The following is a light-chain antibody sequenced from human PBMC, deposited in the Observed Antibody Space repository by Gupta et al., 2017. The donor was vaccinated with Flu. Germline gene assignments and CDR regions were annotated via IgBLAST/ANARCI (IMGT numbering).Light chain of an antibody. Sequence: QSVLTQPPSASGTPGQRVIISCSGSSSNIGSNTVNWYQQLPGTAPKLLIYSNNPRPSGVPDRFSGSKSGTSASLAISGLQSEDDADYYCAAWDDSLNGPVFGGGTKLTVL. CDR1: SSNIGSNT. CDR2: SNN. J-gene: IGLJ3*02. CDR3: AAWDDSLNGPV. V-gene: IGLV1-44*01.